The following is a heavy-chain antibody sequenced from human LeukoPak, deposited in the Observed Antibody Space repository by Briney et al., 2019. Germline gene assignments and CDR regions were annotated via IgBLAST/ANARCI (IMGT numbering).Heavy chain of an antibody. J-gene: IGHJ4*02. CDR2: INPNSGGT. Sequence: ASVKVSFKASGYTFTVYYMHWVRQAPGQGLEWMGRINPNSGGTNYAQKFQGRVTMTRDTSISTAYMELSRLRSDDTAVYYCARDRGVYGWYMDYWGQGTLVTVSS. CDR3: ARDRGVYGWYMDY. V-gene: IGHV1-2*06. D-gene: IGHD6-19*01. CDR1: GYTFTVYY.